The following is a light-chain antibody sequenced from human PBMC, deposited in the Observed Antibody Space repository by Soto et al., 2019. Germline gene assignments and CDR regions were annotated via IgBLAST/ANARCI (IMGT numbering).Light chain of an antibody. CDR1: QSVSSN. Sequence: EIVMTQSPATLSVSPGERATLSCKASQSVSSNLAWYQQKPGQAPRLLIYGASTRATGIPARFSGGGSGTEFTLTISSLQSEDVAVYYCQQYNNRRTFGQGTKVDI. V-gene: IGKV3-15*01. CDR2: GAS. J-gene: IGKJ1*01. CDR3: QQYNNRRT.